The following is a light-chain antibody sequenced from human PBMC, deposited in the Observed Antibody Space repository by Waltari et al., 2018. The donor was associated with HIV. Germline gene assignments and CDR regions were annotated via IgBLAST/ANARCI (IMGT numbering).Light chain of an antibody. CDR2: GAS. CDR3: QQSYSAPRT. V-gene: IGKV1-39*01. J-gene: IGKJ1*01. CDR1: QSIGNN. Sequence: DIQMTQSPSSLSASVGDRVTITCRASQSIGNNLNWYQQRAGRAPKLLIYGASSLQNLVPSRFSGSRSGTDFTLTISNLQPEDFATYHCQQSYSAPRTFGQGTKVEIK.